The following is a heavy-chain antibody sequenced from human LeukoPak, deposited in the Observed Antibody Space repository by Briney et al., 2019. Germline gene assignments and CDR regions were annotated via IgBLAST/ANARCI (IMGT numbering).Heavy chain of an antibody. J-gene: IGHJ4*02. CDR1: GFTFRNYA. V-gene: IGHV3-30*04. CDR3: AREDYGAHYFDC. CDR2: ISYVGRNK. Sequence: GGSLRLSRAASGFTFRNYAMHWVRQAAGKGLEWVAVISYVGRNKYYADSVKGRFTISRGNSKNTLYLQMNSLRAEDTAVNYCAREDYGAHYFDCWVRGTLVSVS. D-gene: IGHD4-17*01.